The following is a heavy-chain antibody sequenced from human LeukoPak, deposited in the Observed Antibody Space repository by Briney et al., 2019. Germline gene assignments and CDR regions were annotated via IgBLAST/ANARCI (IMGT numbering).Heavy chain of an antibody. CDR1: RGSVSSGDYY. CDR2: IYYSGST. J-gene: IGHJ4*02. Sequence: PSETLSLTCTVSRGSVSSGDYYWTWIRQPPGKGLEWIGYIYYSGSTYYNPSLKSRVTISVDTSKNQFSLNLSSVTAADTAVYYCARSSAGFDYWGQGTLVTVSS. V-gene: IGHV4-31*03. CDR3: ARSSAGFDY.